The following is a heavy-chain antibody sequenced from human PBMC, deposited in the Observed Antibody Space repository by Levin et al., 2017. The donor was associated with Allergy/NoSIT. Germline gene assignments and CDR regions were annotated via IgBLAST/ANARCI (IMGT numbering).Heavy chain of an antibody. D-gene: IGHD3-10*01. Sequence: GSLRLSCSVSGGSVSSSSYYWGWIRQPPGTGLEWIGSIYYSGTTSYNPSLKSRLTISIDTSKNLFSLNLSSVTAADTAVYFCARRGRFYPYFDSWGQGTLVTVSS. J-gene: IGHJ4*02. CDR1: GGSVSSSSYY. V-gene: IGHV4-39*01. CDR3: ARRGRFYPYFDS. CDR2: IYYSGTT.